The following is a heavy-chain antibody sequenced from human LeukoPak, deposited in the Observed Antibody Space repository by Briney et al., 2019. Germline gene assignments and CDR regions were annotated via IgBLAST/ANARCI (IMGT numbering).Heavy chain of an antibody. J-gene: IGHJ4*02. D-gene: IGHD6-13*01. CDR2: MNPNSGNT. V-gene: IGHV1-8*03. CDR3: ARGRGSSWPGNY. Sequence: ASVKVSCKASGYTFTSYDINWVRQATGQGLEWMGWMNPNSGNTGYAQKSQGRVTITRNTSISTAYMELSSLRSEDTAVYYCARGRGSSWPGNYWGQGTLVTVSS. CDR1: GYTFTSYD.